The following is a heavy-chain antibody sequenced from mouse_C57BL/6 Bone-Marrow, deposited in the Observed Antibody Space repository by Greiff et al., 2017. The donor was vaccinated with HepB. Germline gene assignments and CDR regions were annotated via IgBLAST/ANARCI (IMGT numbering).Heavy chain of an antibody. J-gene: IGHJ1*03. CDR2: ISSGGSYT. V-gene: IGHV5-6*01. CDR3: ARPAVVSWYFDV. D-gene: IGHD1-1*01. CDR1: GFTFSSYG. Sequence: EVQLVESGGDLVKPGGSLKLSCAVSGFTFSSYGMSWVRQTPDKRLEWVATISSGGSYTYYPDSVKGRFTISRDNAKNTLYLQMSSLKSEDTAMYYCARPAVVSWYFDVWGTGTTVTVSS.